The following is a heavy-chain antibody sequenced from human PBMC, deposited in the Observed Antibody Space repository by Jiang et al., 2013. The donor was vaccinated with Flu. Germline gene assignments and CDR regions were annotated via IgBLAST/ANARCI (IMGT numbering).Heavy chain of an antibody. V-gene: IGHV4-31*03. CDR1: GGSISSGGYY. CDR2: IYYSGST. Sequence: GSGLVKPSQTLSLTCTVSGGSISSGGYYWSWIRQHPGKGLEWIGYIYYSGSTYYNPSLKSRVTISVDTSKNQFSLKLSSVTAADTAVYYCARATRPHCSGGSCYSIENNWFDPWGQGTLVTVSS. D-gene: IGHD2-15*01. CDR3: ARATRPHCSGGSCYSIENNWFDP. J-gene: IGHJ5*02.